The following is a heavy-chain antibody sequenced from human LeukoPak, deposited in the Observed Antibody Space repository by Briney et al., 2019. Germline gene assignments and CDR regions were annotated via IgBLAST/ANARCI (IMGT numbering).Heavy chain of an antibody. CDR2: ISWNSGSI. Sequence: GGSLRLSCAASGFTFDDYAMHWVRQAPGKGLEWVSGISWNSGSIGYADSVKGRFTISRDNARNSLYLQMNSLRAEDTALYYCAKGGLGYYGSGSYYNWFDPWGQGTLVTVSS. J-gene: IGHJ5*02. V-gene: IGHV3-9*01. CDR1: GFTFDDYA. D-gene: IGHD3-10*01. CDR3: AKGGLGYYGSGSYYNWFDP.